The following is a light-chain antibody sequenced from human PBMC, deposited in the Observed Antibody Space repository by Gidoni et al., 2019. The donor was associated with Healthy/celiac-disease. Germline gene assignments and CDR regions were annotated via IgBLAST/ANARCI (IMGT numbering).Light chain of an antibody. V-gene: IGKV3-20*01. CDR3: QQYGSSPET. J-gene: IGKJ2*01. CDR2: GAS. CDR1: QSVSSSY. Sequence: IVFMQSPGTLSLSPGERATLSCRASQSVSSSYLAWYQQKPGQAPRLLIYGASSRATGIPDRFSGSGSGTDFTLTISRLEPEDFAVYYCQQYGSSPETFGQGTKLEIK.